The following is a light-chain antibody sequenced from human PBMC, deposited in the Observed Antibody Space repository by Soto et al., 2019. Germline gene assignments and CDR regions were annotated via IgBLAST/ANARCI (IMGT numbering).Light chain of an antibody. Sequence: EIVLTQSPCTLSLSPGERATLYCRASQSVGSNYLAWYQQKPGQAPRLLIYDASSRATGIPDRFSGGGSGTDFTLTISRLEPEDFAVYYCQQFSSYPLTFGGGTKVDI. V-gene: IGKV3-20*01. CDR1: QSVGSNY. CDR3: QQFSSYPLT. CDR2: DAS. J-gene: IGKJ4*01.